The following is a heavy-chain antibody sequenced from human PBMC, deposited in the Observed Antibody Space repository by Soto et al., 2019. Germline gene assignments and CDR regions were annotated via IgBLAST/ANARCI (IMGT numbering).Heavy chain of an antibody. Sequence: QVQLQESGPGLVKPSQTLSLTCTVSGGSISSGGYYWSWIRQHPGKGLEWIGYIYYSGSTYYNPSLKSRVTISVDPSKNQFSLKLSSVTAADTAVYYCARGGAPYCSGGSCYGFDPWGQGTLVTVSS. CDR1: GGSISSGGYY. CDR2: IYYSGST. V-gene: IGHV4-31*03. CDR3: ARGGAPYCSGGSCYGFDP. J-gene: IGHJ5*02. D-gene: IGHD2-15*01.